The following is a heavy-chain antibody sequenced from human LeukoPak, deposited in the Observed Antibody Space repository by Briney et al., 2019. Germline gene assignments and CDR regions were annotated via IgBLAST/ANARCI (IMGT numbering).Heavy chain of an antibody. CDR1: GFTFSSYG. CDR3: AKHMGYSSSWYSVFDY. CDR2: MSYDGSNK. V-gene: IGHV3-30*18. Sequence: GGSLRLSCAASGFTFSSYGMHWVRQAPGKGLEWVAVMSYDGSNKYYADSVKGRFTISRDNSKNTLYLQMNSLRAEDTAVYYCAKHMGYSSSWYSVFDYWGQGTLVTVSS. J-gene: IGHJ4*02. D-gene: IGHD6-13*01.